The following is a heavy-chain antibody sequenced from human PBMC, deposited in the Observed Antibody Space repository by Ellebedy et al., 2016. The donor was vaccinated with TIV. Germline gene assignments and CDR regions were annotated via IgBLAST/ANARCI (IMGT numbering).Heavy chain of an antibody. D-gene: IGHD4-23*01. CDR2: IDWDDDK. CDR1: GFSLSTSGMC. Sequence: SGPTLVKPTQTLTLTCTFSGFSLSTSGMCVSWIRQPPGKALEWLARIDWDDDKYYSTSLKTRLTISKDTSKNQVVLTMTNMDPVDTATYYCARGTTVVTPDRWNYYYYGMDVWGQGTTVTVSS. V-gene: IGHV2-70*11. J-gene: IGHJ6*02. CDR3: ARGTTVVTPDRWNYYYYGMDV.